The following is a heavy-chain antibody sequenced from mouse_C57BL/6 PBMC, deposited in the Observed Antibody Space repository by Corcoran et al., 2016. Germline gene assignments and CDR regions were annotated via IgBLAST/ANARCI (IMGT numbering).Heavy chain of an antibody. CDR2: INTYSGVP. CDR1: GYTFTTYG. Sequence: QIQLVQSGPELKKPGETVKISCKASGYTFTTYGMSWVKQAPGKGLKWMGWINTYSGVPTYADDFKGRFAFSLETSASTAYLQINNLKNEDTATYFCAQQGGFDYWGQGTTLTVSS. V-gene: IGHV9-3*01. J-gene: IGHJ2*01. CDR3: AQQGGFDY.